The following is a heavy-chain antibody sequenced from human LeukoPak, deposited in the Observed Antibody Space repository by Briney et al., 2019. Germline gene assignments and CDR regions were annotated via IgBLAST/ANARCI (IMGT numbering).Heavy chain of an antibody. D-gene: IGHD5-18*01. V-gene: IGHV1-69*04. CDR1: GGTFSSYA. CDR3: ARGVTGTAMVKEDFDY. J-gene: IGHJ4*02. Sequence: SVKVPCKASGGTFSSYAISWVRQAPGQGLEWMGRIIPILGIANYAQKFQGRVTITADKSTSTAYMELSSLRSEDTAVHYCARGVTGTAMVKEDFDYWGQGTLVTVSS. CDR2: IIPILGIA.